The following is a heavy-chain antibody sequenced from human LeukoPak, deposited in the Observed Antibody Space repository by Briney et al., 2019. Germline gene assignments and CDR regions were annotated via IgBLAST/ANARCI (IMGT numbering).Heavy chain of an antibody. J-gene: IGHJ4*02. Sequence: GESLKISCKGSGYSFTSYWIGWVRQMPGKGLEWMGIIYPGDSDTRYSPSFQGQVTISADKSISTAYLQWSSLKASDTATYYCARHKDCSSTSCYPDYWGQGTLVTVSS. CDR1: GYSFTSYW. CDR3: ARHKDCSSTSCYPDY. D-gene: IGHD2-2*01. CDR2: IYPGDSDT. V-gene: IGHV5-51*01.